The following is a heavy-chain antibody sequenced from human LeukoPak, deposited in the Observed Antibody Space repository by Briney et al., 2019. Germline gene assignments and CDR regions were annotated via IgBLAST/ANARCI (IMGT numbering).Heavy chain of an antibody. V-gene: IGHV3-21*01. CDR2: ISSSSSYI. CDR3: ARVAVDSYGYWDYFDY. J-gene: IGHJ4*02. Sequence: GGSLRLSCAASGFTFSSYAMSWVRQAPGKGLEWVSSISSSSSYIYYADSVKGRFTISRDNAKNSLYLQMNSLRAEDTAVYYCARVAVDSYGYWDYFDYWGQGTLVTVSS. CDR1: GFTFSSYA. D-gene: IGHD5-18*01.